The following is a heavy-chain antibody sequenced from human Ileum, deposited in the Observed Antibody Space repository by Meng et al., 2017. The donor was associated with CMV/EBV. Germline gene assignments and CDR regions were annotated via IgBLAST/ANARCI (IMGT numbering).Heavy chain of an antibody. Sequence: FSLSTSGVGVGWRRQPPGKALEWLALIYWNDDKRYSPSLKSRLTITKDTSKNQVVLTMTNMDPVDTATYYCAHSGKHGISYEDWFDPWGQGTLVTVSS. CDR3: AHSGKHGISYEDWFDP. V-gene: IGHV2-5*01. CDR2: IYWNDDK. CDR1: FSLSTSGVG. D-gene: IGHD2-15*01. J-gene: IGHJ5*02.